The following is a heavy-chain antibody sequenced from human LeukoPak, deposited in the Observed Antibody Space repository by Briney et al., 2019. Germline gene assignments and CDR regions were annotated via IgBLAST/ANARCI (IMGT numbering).Heavy chain of an antibody. CDR3: ARARHGYIYGYRPNELGHFFDY. Sequence: SETLSLTCTVSGGSISSNSDYWGWIRQPPGKGLEWIGSIYYSGTTYYNPSLKSRVTISLDTSKNQFSLKLSSVTAADTAVYYCARARHGYIYGYRPNELGHFFDYWGQGTLVTVSS. V-gene: IGHV4-39*07. J-gene: IGHJ4*02. CDR2: IYYSGTT. D-gene: IGHD5-18*01. CDR1: GGSISSNSDY.